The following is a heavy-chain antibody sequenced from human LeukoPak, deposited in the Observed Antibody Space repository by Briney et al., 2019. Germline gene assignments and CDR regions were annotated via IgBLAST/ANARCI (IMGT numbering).Heavy chain of an antibody. CDR2: ISSSSSYI. D-gene: IGHD2-2*01. J-gene: IGHJ4*02. Sequence: GGSLGLSCAASGFTFSSYSMNWVRQAPGKGLEWVSSISSSSSYIYYADSVKGRFTISRDNAKNSLYLQMNSLRAEDTAVYYCARDYCSSTSCYYFDYWGQGTLVTVSS. CDR3: ARDYCSSTSCYYFDY. V-gene: IGHV3-21*01. CDR1: GFTFSSYS.